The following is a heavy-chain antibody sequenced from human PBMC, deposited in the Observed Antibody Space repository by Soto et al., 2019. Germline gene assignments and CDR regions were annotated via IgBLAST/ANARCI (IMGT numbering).Heavy chain of an antibody. V-gene: IGHV4-31*03. Sequence: QVQLQESGPGLVKPSQTLSLTCTVSGGSISSGGYYWSWIRQHPGKGLEWIEYIYYSGSTYYNPSLKSRVTISVDTSKNQFSLKLSSVTAADTAVYYCARAVLNDYGDFGGTFDIWGQGTMVTVSS. CDR3: ARAVLNDYGDFGGTFDI. CDR2: IYYSGST. J-gene: IGHJ3*02. CDR1: GGSISSGGYY. D-gene: IGHD4-17*01.